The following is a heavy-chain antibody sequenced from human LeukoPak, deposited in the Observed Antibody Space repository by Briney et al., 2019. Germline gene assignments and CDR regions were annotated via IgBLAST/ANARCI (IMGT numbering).Heavy chain of an antibody. V-gene: IGHV3-20*04. CDR3: ASYCSRTSCYQDY. D-gene: IGHD2-2*01. CDR1: GFSFYDYG. J-gene: IGHJ4*02. Sequence: RSGGSLRLSCAAWGFSFYDYGLRWVGTGPGKGLEWVSGINWNGGSTGYTESLKGRFTISRDNAKNSLYLQMNSLRAEDTALYYCASYCSRTSCYQDYWGQGTPVTVSS. CDR2: INWNGGST.